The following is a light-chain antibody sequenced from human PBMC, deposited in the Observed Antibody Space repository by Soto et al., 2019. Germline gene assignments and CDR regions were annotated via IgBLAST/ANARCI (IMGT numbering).Light chain of an antibody. J-gene: IGKJ2*02. CDR3: MQPLQTLST. CDR1: QSLVHSNGYNF. V-gene: IGKV2-28*01. Sequence: DIVMTQSPLSLPVTPGEPASISCRSSQSLVHSNGYNFLDWYLQKPVQSPQLLIYLASNRASRVADRFGRSGSGTDFTLKSSRVKAEDVSVYYCMQPLQTLSTFGQGTNLEI. CDR2: LAS.